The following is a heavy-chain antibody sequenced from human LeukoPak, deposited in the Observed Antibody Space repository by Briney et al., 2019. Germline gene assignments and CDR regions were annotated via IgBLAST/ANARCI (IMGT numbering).Heavy chain of an antibody. CDR2: INPNSGGT. Sequence: VASMKVSCKASGYTFTGYFIHWVRQVPGQGLEWMGWINPNSGGTNYAQTFQGRVTMTRDTSISTVYMEVRSLTSDDTAVYYCARDRTRGYSGFDLDYWGQGTLVTVSS. V-gene: IGHV1-2*02. CDR1: GYTFTGYF. J-gene: IGHJ4*02. D-gene: IGHD5-12*01. CDR3: ARDRTRGYSGFDLDY.